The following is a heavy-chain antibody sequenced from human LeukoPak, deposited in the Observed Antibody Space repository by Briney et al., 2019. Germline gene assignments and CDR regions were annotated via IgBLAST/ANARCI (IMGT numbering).Heavy chain of an antibody. Sequence: SETLSLTCSVSGGSVSSGNDFWGWIRQPPGKGLEWIGNINYIGSTAYNPSLKSRVTMSVDTSKNQFSLKMTSVTAADTAVYYCARLSKGRYFDYIFDYWGQGTLVTVSS. CDR2: INYIGST. CDR1: GGSVSSGNDF. J-gene: IGHJ4*02. V-gene: IGHV4-39*01. D-gene: IGHD3-9*01. CDR3: ARLSKGRYFDYIFDY.